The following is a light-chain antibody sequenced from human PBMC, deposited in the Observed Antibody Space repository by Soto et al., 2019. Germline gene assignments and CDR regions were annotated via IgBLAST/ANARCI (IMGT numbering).Light chain of an antibody. V-gene: IGLV2-14*01. CDR3: AAWDDNLNVVV. J-gene: IGLJ3*02. CDR1: SDDVGGYNY. CDR2: EVN. Sequence: QYVLTQPASVSGSPGQSITISCTGTSDDVGGYNYVSWYQQHPGKAPKLMIFEVNNRPSGVSNRFSGSRSGNTASLTISGLQAEDEADYYCAAWDDNLNVVVFGGGTKLTVL.